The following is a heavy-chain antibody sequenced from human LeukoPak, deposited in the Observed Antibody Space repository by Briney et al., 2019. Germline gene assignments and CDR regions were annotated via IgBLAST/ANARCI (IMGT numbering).Heavy chain of an antibody. V-gene: IGHV3-30*18. CDR2: ISYDGSNK. Sequence: GGSLRLSCAASGFTFSSYGMHWVRQAPGKGLEWVAVISYDGSNKYYTDSVKARFTISRDNSKNTLYLQMNSLRAEDTAVYYCANLGDRTGFDYWGQGTLVTVSS. J-gene: IGHJ4*02. CDR1: GFTFSSYG. D-gene: IGHD1-14*01. CDR3: ANLGDRTGFDY.